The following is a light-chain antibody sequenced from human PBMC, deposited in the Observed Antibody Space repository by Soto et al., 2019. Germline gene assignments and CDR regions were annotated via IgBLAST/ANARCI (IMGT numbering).Light chain of an antibody. CDR3: ASFRSGTILV. J-gene: IGLJ1*01. CDR1: RSDIGDSNF. CDR2: HVN. V-gene: IGLV2-14*03. Sequence: QSVLTQPASVSGSPGQSVTISCTGPRSDIGDSNFISWYQHSPGKAPRLLIYHVNNRPSGVSGRFSGSKAGNTASLTISGLLDDDEADYFCASFRSGTILVFGSGTKVTVL.